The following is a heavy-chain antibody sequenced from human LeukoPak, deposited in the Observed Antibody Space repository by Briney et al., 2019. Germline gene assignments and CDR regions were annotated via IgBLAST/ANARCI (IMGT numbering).Heavy chain of an antibody. V-gene: IGHV4-39*07. CDR2: LYYSGST. D-gene: IGHD3-10*01. CDR3: ARDRRRDTPGGYNWFDP. J-gene: IGHJ5*02. CDR1: GDSISSSRHY. Sequence: SETLSLTCTVSGDSISSSRHYWGWIRQTPGKGLEWIGSLYYSGSTYYNPSLKSRVIISVDTSKNQFSLILTSVTAADTAVYYCARDRRRDTPGGYNWFDPWGLGTLVTVSS.